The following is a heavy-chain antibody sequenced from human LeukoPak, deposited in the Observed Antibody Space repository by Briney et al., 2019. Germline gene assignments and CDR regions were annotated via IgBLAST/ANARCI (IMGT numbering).Heavy chain of an antibody. J-gene: IGHJ4*02. CDR3: ASRKWELLQYFDY. V-gene: IGHV1-69*06. Sequence: GASVKVSCKASGGTFSSYAISWVRQAPGQGLEWMGGIIPSFGTANYAQKFQGRVTITGDKSTSTAYMELSSLRSEDTAVYYCASRKWELLQYFDYWGQGTLVTVSS. D-gene: IGHD1-26*01. CDR2: IIPSFGTA. CDR1: GGTFSSYA.